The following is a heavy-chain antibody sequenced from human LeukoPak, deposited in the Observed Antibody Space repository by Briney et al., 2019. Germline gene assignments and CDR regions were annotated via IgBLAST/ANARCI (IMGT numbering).Heavy chain of an antibody. CDR3: ARLGSGYPTPDY. Sequence: TTSETLSLTCTVSGASVSSSDYYWGWIRQPPGMRLEWIGSLYFSGNPYYNPSLNSRVTISVDTSKNQFSLKMRSVTAADMAVYYCARLGSGYPTPDYWGQGTLVTVSS. D-gene: IGHD6-19*01. CDR2: LYFSGNP. CDR1: GASVSSSDYY. J-gene: IGHJ4*02. V-gene: IGHV4-39*01.